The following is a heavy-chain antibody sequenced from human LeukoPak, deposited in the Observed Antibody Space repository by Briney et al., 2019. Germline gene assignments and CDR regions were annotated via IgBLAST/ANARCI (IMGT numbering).Heavy chain of an antibody. D-gene: IGHD3-16*01. V-gene: IGHV1-18*01. J-gene: IGHJ4*02. CDR2: ISAYNGNT. CDR3: AILRASGGIDY. Sequence: ALVKVSCKASGYTFTSYGISWGRQAPGQGLEWMGWISAYNGNTNYAQKLQGRVTMTTDTSTTTAYMELRSLRSDDTAVYYCAILRASGGIDYWGQGTLVTVSS. CDR1: GYTFTSYG.